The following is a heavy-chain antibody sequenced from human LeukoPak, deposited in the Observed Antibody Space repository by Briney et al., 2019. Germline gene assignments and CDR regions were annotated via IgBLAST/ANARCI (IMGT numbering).Heavy chain of an antibody. CDR2: IYYSGST. CDR1: GGSISSSSYY. V-gene: IGHV4-39*07. J-gene: IGHJ4*02. Sequence: PSETLSLTCTVSGGSISSSSYYWGWIRQPPGKGLEWIGSIYYSGSTYYNPSLKSRVTISVDTSKNQFSLKLSSVTAADTAVYYCAFSYGSGYSVRFDYWGQGTLVTVSS. D-gene: IGHD3-22*01. CDR3: AFSYGSGYSVRFDY.